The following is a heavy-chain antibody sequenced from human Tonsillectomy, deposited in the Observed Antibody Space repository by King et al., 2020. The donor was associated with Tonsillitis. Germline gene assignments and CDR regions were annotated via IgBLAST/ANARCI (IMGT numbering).Heavy chain of an antibody. CDR2: IKSKTDGGTT. J-gene: IGHJ5*02. CDR3: TTGRLWSGYNWFDP. Sequence: VQLVESGGGLVKPGGSLRLSCAASGFTFSHAWMSWVRQAPGKGLEWVGRIKSKTDGGTTDYAAPVKGRFTISRDDSKNTLYLQMNSLKTEDTALYYCTTGRLWSGYNWFDPWGQGTLVTVSS. D-gene: IGHD3-10*01. V-gene: IGHV3-15*01. CDR1: GFTFSHAW.